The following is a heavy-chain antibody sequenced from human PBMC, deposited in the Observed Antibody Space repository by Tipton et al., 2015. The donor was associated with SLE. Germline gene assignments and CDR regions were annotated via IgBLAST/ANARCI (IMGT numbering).Heavy chain of an antibody. CDR1: GGSISSSSYY. J-gene: IGHJ4*02. Sequence: TLSLTCTVSGGSISSSSYYWGWIRQPPGKGLEWIGYVYYDGSTNYNTSLKSRVAMSIDTSKTHFSLELRSVTAADTAMYYCTREYSGSPLGYWGQGIMVTVSS. CDR3: TREYSGSPLGY. CDR2: VYYDGST. D-gene: IGHD1-26*01. V-gene: IGHV4-61*03.